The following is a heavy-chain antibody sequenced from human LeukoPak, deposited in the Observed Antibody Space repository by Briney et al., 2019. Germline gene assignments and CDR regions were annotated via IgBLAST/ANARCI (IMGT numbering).Heavy chain of an antibody. Sequence: GGSLRLSSAASGFTFSSYSMNWVRQAPGKGLEWVSSISSSSSYIYYADSVKGRFTISRDNAKNSLYLQMNSLRAEDTAVYYCARVLDITMVRGVILPRDAFDIWGQGTMVTVSS. CDR1: GFTFSSYS. CDR2: ISSSSSYI. J-gene: IGHJ3*02. CDR3: ARVLDITMVRGVILPRDAFDI. D-gene: IGHD3-10*01. V-gene: IGHV3-21*01.